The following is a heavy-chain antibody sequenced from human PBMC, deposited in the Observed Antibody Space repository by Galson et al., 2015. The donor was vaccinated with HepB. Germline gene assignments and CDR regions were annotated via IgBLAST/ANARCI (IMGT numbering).Heavy chain of an antibody. J-gene: IGHJ6*03. V-gene: IGHV1-18*01. CDR1: GGTFSSYA. CDR2: ISAYNGNT. CDR3: ARLYSSSWYRDYYYYMDV. Sequence: SVKVSCKASGGTFSSYAISWVRQAPGQGLEWMGWISAYNGNTNYAQKLQGRVTMTTDTSTSTAYMELRSLRSDDTAVYYCARLYSSSWYRDYYYYMDVWGKGTTVTVSS. D-gene: IGHD6-13*01.